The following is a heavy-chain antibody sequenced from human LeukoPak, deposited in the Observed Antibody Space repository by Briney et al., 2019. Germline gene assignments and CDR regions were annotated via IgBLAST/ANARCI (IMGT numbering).Heavy chain of an antibody. CDR2: ISAYNGNT. J-gene: IGHJ4*02. CDR3: ARGDIAAAGYYFDY. D-gene: IGHD6-13*01. V-gene: IGHV1-18*01. Sequence: ASVKVSCKASGYTFTSYGISWVLQAPGQGLEWMGWISAYNGNTNYAQKLQGRVTMTTDTSTSTAYMELRSLRSDDTAVYSCARGDIAAAGYYFDYWGQGTLVTVSS. CDR1: GYTFTSYG.